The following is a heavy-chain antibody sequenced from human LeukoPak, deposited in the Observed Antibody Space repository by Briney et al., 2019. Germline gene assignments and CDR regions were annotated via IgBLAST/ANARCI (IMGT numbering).Heavy chain of an antibody. J-gene: IGHJ4*02. CDR1: GFTFSSYA. Sequence: PGGSLRLSCAASGFTFSSYAMSWVRQAPGKGLGWVSAISGSGGSTYYADSVKGRFTISRDNSKNTLYLQMNSLRAEDTAVYYCAKGRGCTNGVCYMDYWGQGTLVTVSS. CDR2: ISGSGGST. D-gene: IGHD2-8*01. V-gene: IGHV3-23*01. CDR3: AKGRGCTNGVCYMDY.